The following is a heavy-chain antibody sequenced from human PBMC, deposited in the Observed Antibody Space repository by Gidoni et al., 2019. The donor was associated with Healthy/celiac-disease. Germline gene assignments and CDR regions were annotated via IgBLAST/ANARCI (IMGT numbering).Heavy chain of an antibody. D-gene: IGHD3-22*01. CDR3: VKDGTSRYKDYDILTCYPNGLDF. V-gene: IGHV1-69*12. CDR2: IIPIVGTA. CDR1: RGTFISYA. Sequence: QVQLVQSRAAVQQPGSSLKVSCQSSRGTFISYALPWAPQAPGQGLEWMGGIIPIVGTANCAQKFQGRVTITADESTGKVYIEASRSRSDDTAEYCSVKDGTSRYKDYDILTCYPNGLDFWGQGTLVTVSS. J-gene: IGHJ4*03.